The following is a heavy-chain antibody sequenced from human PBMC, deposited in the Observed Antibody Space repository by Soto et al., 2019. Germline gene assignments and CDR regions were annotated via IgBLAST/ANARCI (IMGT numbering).Heavy chain of an antibody. J-gene: IGHJ4*02. D-gene: IGHD3-3*01. Sequence: SSVKVSCKASGYTFTIYGISCLRQAPGQGLELMGWIIAIIGTTNYAQKFQGRVTITADKSTSTAYMELSSLRSEDTAVYYCASPSAGTLGGYDFWSGYYSSFDYWGQGTLVTVSS. V-gene: IGHV1-69*06. CDR2: IIAIIGTT. CDR1: GYTFTIYG. CDR3: ASPSAGTLGGYDFWSGYYSSFDY.